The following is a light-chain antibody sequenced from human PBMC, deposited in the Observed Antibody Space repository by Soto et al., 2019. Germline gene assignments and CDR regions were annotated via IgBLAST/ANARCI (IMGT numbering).Light chain of an antibody. V-gene: IGKV3-20*01. CDR2: AAS. J-gene: IGKJ3*01. CDR3: QQSGSSPGFT. CDR1: QSINNRY. Sequence: EIVLTQSPGTLSLSPGERATLSCRASQSINNRYLAWYQQKPGQAPRLLIYAASSRATGIPDRFSGSGSGTDFTLTISRLEPEDLAVYYCQQSGSSPGFTFGPGTKVDIK.